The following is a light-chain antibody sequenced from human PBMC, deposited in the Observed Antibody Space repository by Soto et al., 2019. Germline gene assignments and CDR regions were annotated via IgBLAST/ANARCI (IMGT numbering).Light chain of an antibody. CDR2: GAS. CDR3: QQYNKWPLT. CDR1: QSVSSSY. Sequence: EIVLTQSPGTLSLSPGERATLSCRASQSVSSSYLAWYQQKPGQAPRLLICGASTRATGIPVRFSGSASGTEFTLTISSLQSEDFTVYYCQQYNKWPLTFGQGTKVDIK. J-gene: IGKJ1*01. V-gene: IGKV3-15*01.